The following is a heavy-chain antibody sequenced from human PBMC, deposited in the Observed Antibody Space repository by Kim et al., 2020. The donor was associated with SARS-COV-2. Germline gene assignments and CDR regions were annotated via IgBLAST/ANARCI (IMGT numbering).Heavy chain of an antibody. Sequence: ASVKVSCKASGYSFISYGIAWVRQAPGQGLEWLGWISAYTGDRNYAQKIQDRVTMTTDTATNTAYMELTSLTSDDTAMYFCAREVLPHDHTKSGPVGTFDSWGQGTLVIVSS. J-gene: IGHJ4*02. CDR2: ISAYTGDR. CDR3: AREVLPHDHTKSGPVGTFDS. D-gene: IGHD7-27*01. CDR1: GYSFISYG. V-gene: IGHV1-18*01.